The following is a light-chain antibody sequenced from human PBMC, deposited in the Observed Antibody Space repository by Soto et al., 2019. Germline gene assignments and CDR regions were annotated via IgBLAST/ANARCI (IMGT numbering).Light chain of an antibody. Sequence: DIQMTQSPSTLSGSVGDRVTITCRASQTISSWLAWYQQKPGKAPKLLIYKASTLKSGVPSRFSCSGSGTEFTLTISSLQPDDFATYYYQHYNSYSEAFGQGTKVDIK. V-gene: IGKV1-5*03. CDR3: QHYNSYSEA. CDR2: KAS. CDR1: QTISSW. J-gene: IGKJ1*01.